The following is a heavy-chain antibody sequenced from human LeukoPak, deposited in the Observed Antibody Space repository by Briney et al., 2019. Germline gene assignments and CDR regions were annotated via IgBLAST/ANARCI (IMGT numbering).Heavy chain of an antibody. CDR2: ISYDGSNK. CDR3: ARDGYSTYGMDV. D-gene: IGHD1-26*01. V-gene: IGHV3-30-3*01. Sequence: PGGSLRLSCADSGFTFSSYAMHWVRQAPGKGLEWVAVISYDGSNKYYADSVKGRFTISRDNSKNTLYLQMNSLRAEDTAVYYCARDGYSTYGMDVWGQGTTVTVSS. CDR1: GFTFSSYA. J-gene: IGHJ6*02.